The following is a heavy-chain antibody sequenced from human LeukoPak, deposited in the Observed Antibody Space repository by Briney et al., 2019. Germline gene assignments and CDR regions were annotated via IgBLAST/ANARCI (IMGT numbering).Heavy chain of an antibody. CDR1: DSSISSGHY. J-gene: IGHJ4*02. V-gene: IGHV4-38-2*02. D-gene: IGHD1-1*01. CDR3: ARDREGSTNWIYYFDY. Sequence: SETLSLTCTVSDSSISSGHYWGWIRQPPGKGLEWIGSIYYSGSTYYNPSLKSRVTISIDTSKNQFSLKLNSVTATDTAVYYCARDREGSTNWIYYFDYWGPGTLVTASS. CDR2: IYYSGST.